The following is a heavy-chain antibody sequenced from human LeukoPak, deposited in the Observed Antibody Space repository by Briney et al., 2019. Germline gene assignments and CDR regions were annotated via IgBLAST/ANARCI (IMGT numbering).Heavy chain of an antibody. Sequence: PGRSLRLSCAASGFTFSSYAMHWVRQAPGKGLEWVAVISYDGSNKYYGDSVKGRFTISRDNSKNTLDLQMNNLSADDTAVYFCARDLGWFGELLPDYWGQGTLVSVSS. CDR2: ISYDGSNK. CDR3: ARDLGWFGELLPDY. CDR1: GFTFSSYA. V-gene: IGHV3-30-3*01. D-gene: IGHD3-10*01. J-gene: IGHJ4*02.